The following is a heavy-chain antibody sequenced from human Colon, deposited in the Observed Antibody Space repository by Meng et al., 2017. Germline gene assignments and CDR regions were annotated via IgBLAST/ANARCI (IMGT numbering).Heavy chain of an antibody. V-gene: IGHV4-30-4*01. CDR2: IHSSGNT. CDR1: GGSINSADYY. D-gene: IGHD2-21*01. Sequence: QVQLQESFPGVVKPSQTLSLTFTISGGSINSADYYWNWIRQSPGKGMEWLGYIHSSGNTYYTPSLKSRLTMSLDTSKNQFSLRLTSVTAADTAVYYCARNPVIPDARTFDFWGQGALVTVSS. J-gene: IGHJ4*02. CDR3: ARNPVIPDARTFDF.